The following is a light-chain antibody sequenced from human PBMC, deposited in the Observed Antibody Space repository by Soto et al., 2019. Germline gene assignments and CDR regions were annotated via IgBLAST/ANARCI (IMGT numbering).Light chain of an antibody. J-gene: IGKJ1*01. Sequence: DIRMTQSPSTLSASVGDRVTITCRASKNINTWVAWYQQKPGKAPKLLIYDASSLESGVPSRVSGSGSGTEFTLTISSLQPDDFATYYCQQYNSYSWTFGQGTKVDIK. CDR2: DAS. V-gene: IGKV1-5*01. CDR3: QQYNSYSWT. CDR1: KNINTW.